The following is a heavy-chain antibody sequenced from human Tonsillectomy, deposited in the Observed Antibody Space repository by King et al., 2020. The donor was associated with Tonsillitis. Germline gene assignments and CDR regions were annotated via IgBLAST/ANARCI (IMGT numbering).Heavy chain of an antibody. V-gene: IGHV3-7*01. CDR2: IKQDGTEK. J-gene: IGHJ4*02. CDR1: GITFSSFW. Sequence: VQLVESGGGLVQPGGSLRLSCAASGITFSSFWMSWVRQAPGKGLEWVANIKQDGTEKYYVDSVKGRFTISRDNAKNSLFLQMNSLRAEDTAVYYRADGGWYFDYWGQGTLVTVSS. CDR3: ADGGWYFDY. D-gene: IGHD3-16*01.